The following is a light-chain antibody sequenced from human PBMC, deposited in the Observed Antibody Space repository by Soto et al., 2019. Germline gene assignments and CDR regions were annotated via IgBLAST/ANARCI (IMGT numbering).Light chain of an antibody. CDR2: SNN. Sequence: QSALTQPPSASGTPGQRVTISCSGSSSNIGSNTVNWYQQLPGTAPKLLIYSNNQRPSGVPDRFSGSKSGTSASLAITGLQAEDEADYYCQAYDYSLTASVFGGGTKLTVL. CDR3: QAYDYSLTASV. CDR1: SSNIGSNT. V-gene: IGLV1-44*01. J-gene: IGLJ3*02.